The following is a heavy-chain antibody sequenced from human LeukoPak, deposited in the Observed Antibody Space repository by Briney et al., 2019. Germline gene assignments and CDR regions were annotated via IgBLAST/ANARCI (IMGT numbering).Heavy chain of an antibody. J-gene: IGHJ5*02. D-gene: IGHD3-9*01. CDR1: GGSISSLY. V-gene: IGHV4-59*08. CDR2: IYYSGST. CDR3: ASSHYDILTGSFQNWFDP. Sequence: SETLSLTCSVSGGSISSLYWSWIRQPPGKGLEWIGYIYYSGSTNYNPSLKSRVTISVDTSKNQFSLKLSSVTAADTAVYYCASSHYDILTGSFQNWFDPWGQGTLVTVSS.